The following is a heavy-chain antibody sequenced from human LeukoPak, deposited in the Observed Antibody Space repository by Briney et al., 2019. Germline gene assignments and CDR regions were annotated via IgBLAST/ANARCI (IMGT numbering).Heavy chain of an antibody. V-gene: IGHV4-59*01. CDR3: ARDSSGWFSYYMDV. Sequence: SETLSLTCTVSGGSISIYYWSWIRHPPGKGLEWMGYIYYRGSTNYNTSLKSRVTISVDTSKSQFALKLSSVTAADTAVYYCARDSSGWFSYYMDVWGKGTTVTVSS. J-gene: IGHJ6*03. D-gene: IGHD6-19*01. CDR2: IYYRGST. CDR1: GGSISIYY.